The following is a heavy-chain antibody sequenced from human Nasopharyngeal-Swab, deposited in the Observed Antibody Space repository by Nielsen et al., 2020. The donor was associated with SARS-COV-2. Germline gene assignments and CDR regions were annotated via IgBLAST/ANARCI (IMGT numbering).Heavy chain of an antibody. CDR2: INAGNGNT. J-gene: IGHJ4*02. CDR3: ARAKYCSSTSYLRWGYFDY. V-gene: IGHV1-3*01. D-gene: IGHD2-2*01. Sequence: WVRQAPGQRLEWMGWINAGNGNTKYSQKFQGRVTITRDTSASTAYMELSSLRSEDTAVYYCARAKYCSSTSYLRWGYFDYWGQGTLVTVSS.